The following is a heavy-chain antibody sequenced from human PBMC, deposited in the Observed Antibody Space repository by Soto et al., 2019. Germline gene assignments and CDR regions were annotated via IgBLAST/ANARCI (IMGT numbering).Heavy chain of an antibody. Sequence: QVQLQESGPGLVKPSQTLSLTCTVSGGSISSGGYYWSWIRQHPGKGLEWIGYIYYSGSTYYNPSLKSRVTISVDTSNNQFPLKLSSVIASDTAVYYCARARRDSSGYYYAYWGQGTLVTVSS. V-gene: IGHV4-31*03. CDR2: IYYSGST. D-gene: IGHD3-22*01. CDR3: ARARRDSSGYYYAY. J-gene: IGHJ4*02. CDR1: GGSISSGGYY.